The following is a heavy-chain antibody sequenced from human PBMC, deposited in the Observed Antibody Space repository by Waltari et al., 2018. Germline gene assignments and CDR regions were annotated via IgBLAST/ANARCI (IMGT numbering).Heavy chain of an antibody. Sequence: QLQLVESGGGVVQPGKSLRLSCTASTFIFSKYAMHWVRQAPGKGLEWVAVISFDGKNEDYTDSVKGRFTISRDNSNNTLYLQMNSLRTEDTALYYCTRSGERLAYYFDYWGQGVLVTVSS. D-gene: IGHD3-10*01. CDR3: TRSGERLAYYFDY. CDR1: TFIFSKYA. J-gene: IGHJ4*02. CDR2: ISFDGKNE. V-gene: IGHV3-30*04.